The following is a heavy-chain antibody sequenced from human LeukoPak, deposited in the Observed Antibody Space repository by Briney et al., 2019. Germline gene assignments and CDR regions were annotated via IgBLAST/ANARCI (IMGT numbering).Heavy chain of an antibody. J-gene: IGHJ3*02. CDR1: GFTFSSYA. D-gene: IGHD3-22*01. Sequence: GGSLRLSCAASGFTFSSYAMSWVRQAPGKGLEWVSAISGSGGSTYYAGSVKGRFTISRDNSKNTLYLQMNSLRAEDTAVYYCARGSYYYDSSGYYPDAFDIWGQGTMVTVSS. CDR3: ARGSYYYDSSGYYPDAFDI. V-gene: IGHV3-23*01. CDR2: ISGSGGST.